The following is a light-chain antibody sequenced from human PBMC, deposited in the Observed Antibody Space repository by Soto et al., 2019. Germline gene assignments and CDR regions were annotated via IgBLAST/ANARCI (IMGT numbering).Light chain of an antibody. CDR3: QQYNSYRYT. Sequence: DIQMTQSPSTLSASVGDRVTINCRASQSISSWLAWYQQKPGKAPKLLIYDASSLESGVPSRFSGSGSGTEFTLTFSSLQPDDFATYYCQQYNSYRYTFGQGTKLEIK. CDR2: DAS. CDR1: QSISSW. J-gene: IGKJ2*01. V-gene: IGKV1-5*01.